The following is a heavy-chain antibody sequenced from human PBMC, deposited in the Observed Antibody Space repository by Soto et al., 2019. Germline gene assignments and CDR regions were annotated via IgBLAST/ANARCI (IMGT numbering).Heavy chain of an antibody. CDR3: ARGNWNYYYGFDV. J-gene: IGHJ6*02. CDR1: EFTFDKYY. Sequence: PGGSLRLSCAASEFTFDKYYMTWVRQAPGKGPEWVANIEPDGSEQYYVDSVKGRFTISRDNANNSLYLQMNSLRAEDTAVYFCARGNWNYYYGFDVWGQGTTVTV. V-gene: IGHV3-7*01. CDR2: IEPDGSEQ. D-gene: IGHD1-20*01.